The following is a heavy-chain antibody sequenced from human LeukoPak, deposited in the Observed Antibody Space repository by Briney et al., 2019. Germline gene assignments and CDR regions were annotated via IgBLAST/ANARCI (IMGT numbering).Heavy chain of an antibody. Sequence: ASVKVSCKASGGTFSSYTISWVRQAPGQGLEWMGRIIPILGIANYAQKFQGRVTITADKSTSTAYMELSSLRSEDTAVYYCAREVWAELYYYDSSGYSSTPPFDYWGQGTLVTVSS. V-gene: IGHV1-69*04. D-gene: IGHD3-22*01. J-gene: IGHJ4*02. CDR2: IIPILGIA. CDR3: AREVWAELYYYDSSGYSSTPPFDY. CDR1: GGTFSSYT.